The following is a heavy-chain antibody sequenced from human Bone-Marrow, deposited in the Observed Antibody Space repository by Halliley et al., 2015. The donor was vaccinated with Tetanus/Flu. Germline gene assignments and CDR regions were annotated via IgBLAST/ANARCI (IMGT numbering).Heavy chain of an antibody. CDR1: HFTFSSYA. J-gene: IGHJ4*02. Sequence: SLRLSCVASHFTFSSYAMSWVRLAPGKGLDWVSTISISGGDTYYADSVKGRFTVSRDNSKNTLYLQMNSLRVEYTALYYCAKDPRSDPSLDYCGQGTLVTFSS. CDR2: ISISGGDT. V-gene: IGHV3-23*01. CDR3: AKDPRSDPSLDY.